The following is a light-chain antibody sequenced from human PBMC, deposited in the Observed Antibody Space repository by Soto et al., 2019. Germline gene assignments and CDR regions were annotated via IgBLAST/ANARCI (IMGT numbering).Light chain of an antibody. CDR2: LGS. CDR1: QSLLHSNGYNY. J-gene: IGKJ1*01. Sequence: DIVMTQSPLSLPVTPGEPASISCRSSQSLLHSNGYNYLDWYLQKPGQSPQLLIYLGSNRSSGVPDRVSSSGSGTDLTLKISRVEAEDVGVYYCMQALQSPRTFGQGTKVEIK. CDR3: MQALQSPRT. V-gene: IGKV2-28*01.